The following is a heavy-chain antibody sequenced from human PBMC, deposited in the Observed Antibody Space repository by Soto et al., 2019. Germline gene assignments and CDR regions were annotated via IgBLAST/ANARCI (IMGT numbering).Heavy chain of an antibody. Sequence: ASVKVSCKASGGTFSSYAISWVRQAPGQGLEWMGGIIPIFGTANYAQKFQGRVTITADESTSTAYIELSGLRSEDTAVYYCARILYNWNYATPGYYYYYYGMDVWGQGTTVPVSS. CDR1: GGTFSSYA. V-gene: IGHV1-69*13. J-gene: IGHJ6*02. D-gene: IGHD1-7*01. CDR3: ARILYNWNYATPGYYYYYYGMDV. CDR2: IIPIFGTA.